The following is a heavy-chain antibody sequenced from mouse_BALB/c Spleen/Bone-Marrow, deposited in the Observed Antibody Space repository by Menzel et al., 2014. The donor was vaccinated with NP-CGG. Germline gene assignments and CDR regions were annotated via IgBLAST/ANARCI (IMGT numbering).Heavy chain of an antibody. V-gene: IGHV14-3*02. J-gene: IGHJ4*01. CDR2: IDPANGNT. CDR1: GFNIKDTY. D-gene: IGHD1-1*01. CDR3: ARYRYYGSSYAMDY. Sequence: EVQVVESGAELVKPGASVKSSCTASGFNIKDTYMYWVKQRPEQGLEWIGRIDPANGNTKYDPKFQGKATITADTSSNTAYLQLSSLTSEDTAVYYCARYRYYGSSYAMDYWGQGTSVTVSS.